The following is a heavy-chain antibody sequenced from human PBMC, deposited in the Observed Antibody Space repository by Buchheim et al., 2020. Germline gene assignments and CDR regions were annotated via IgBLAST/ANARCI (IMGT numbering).Heavy chain of an antibody. Sequence: QVQLQESGPGLVKPSETLSLTCTVSGDSVSSSSYYWSWIRQPPRKGLEWIGYSYYTGSTNYNPSLTSRVTISVDTSKNQFSLKLSSVTAADTAVYYCARESRYSYGFGNYWGQGTL. V-gene: IGHV4-61*01. D-gene: IGHD5-18*01. CDR2: SYYTGST. J-gene: IGHJ4*02. CDR3: ARESRYSYGFGNY. CDR1: GDSVSSSSYY.